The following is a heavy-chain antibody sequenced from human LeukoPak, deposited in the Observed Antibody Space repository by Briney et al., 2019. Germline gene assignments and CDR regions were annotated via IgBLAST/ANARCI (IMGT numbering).Heavy chain of an antibody. D-gene: IGHD3-10*01. CDR1: GGSISNYY. CDR3: ARGPRLLWFGEFPFDY. CDR2: INHSGST. Sequence: SETLSLTCTVSGGSISNYYWNWIRQPPGKGLEWIGEINHSGSTNYNPSLKSRVTISVDTSKNQFSLKLSSVTAADTAVYYCARGPRLLWFGEFPFDYWGQGTLVTVSS. V-gene: IGHV4-34*01. J-gene: IGHJ4*02.